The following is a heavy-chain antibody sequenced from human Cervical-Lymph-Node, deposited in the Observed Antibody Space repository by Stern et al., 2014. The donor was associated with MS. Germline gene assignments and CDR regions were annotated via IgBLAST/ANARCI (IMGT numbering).Heavy chain of an antibody. J-gene: IGHJ6*02. D-gene: IGHD4-17*01. V-gene: IGHV1-69*09. CDR3: ARDHHGANSLNYSDHGMDV. CDR2: IIPFLGIV. Sequence: QVQLVQSGGEVKKPGSSVKVSCNGSGGTFGNYAISWVRQAPGQGLEWMGRIIPFLGIVNNAQRFQGRVTITADKSTNTASMELSSLRSEDTAVYYCARDHHGANSLNYSDHGMDVWGQGITVTVSS. CDR1: GGTFGNYA.